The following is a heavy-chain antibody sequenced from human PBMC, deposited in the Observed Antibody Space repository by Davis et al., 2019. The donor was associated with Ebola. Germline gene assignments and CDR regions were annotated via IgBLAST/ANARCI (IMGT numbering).Heavy chain of an antibody. Sequence: GESLKISCTASGFTFSDYWMSWVRQLPGGGLQCVASIKQDEREKDYVDSVKGRFTVSRDNPKNSLYLQMNSLRAEDTAVYYCARAFSSGSITPFDYWGQGTLVTVS. J-gene: IGHJ4*02. CDR3: ARAFSSGSITPFDY. D-gene: IGHD3-22*01. V-gene: IGHV3-7*03. CDR1: GFTFSDYW. CDR2: IKQDEREK.